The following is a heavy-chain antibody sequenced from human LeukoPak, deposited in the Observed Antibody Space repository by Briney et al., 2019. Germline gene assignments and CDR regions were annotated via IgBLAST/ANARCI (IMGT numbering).Heavy chain of an antibody. V-gene: IGHV3-9*01. D-gene: IGHD1-26*01. CDR2: ISWNSGSI. J-gene: IGHJ4*02. CDR3: AKGRGSYPSFDY. CDR1: GFTFDDYA. Sequence: GGSLRLSCAASGFTFDDYAMHWVRQAPGKGLEWVSGISWNSGSIGYADSVKGRFTISRDNAKNSLYLQMNSLRAEDTALYYCAKGRGSYPSFDYWGQGTLVTVS.